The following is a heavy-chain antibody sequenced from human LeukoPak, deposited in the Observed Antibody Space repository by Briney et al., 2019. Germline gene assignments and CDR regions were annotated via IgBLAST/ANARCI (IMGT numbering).Heavy chain of an antibody. D-gene: IGHD3-10*01. CDR3: TTDCQYGSGSYVRYYYYMDV. CDR2: IYYSGSS. V-gene: IGHV4-59*01. J-gene: IGHJ6*03. CDR1: GGSISSYY. Sequence: SETLSLTCTVSGGSISSYYWSWIRQPPGKGLEWVGCIYYSGSSNYNPSLKSRGTISVDTSKNQFSLKLSSVTAADKAVYYCTTDCQYGSGSYVRYYYYMDVWGKGTTVTVSS.